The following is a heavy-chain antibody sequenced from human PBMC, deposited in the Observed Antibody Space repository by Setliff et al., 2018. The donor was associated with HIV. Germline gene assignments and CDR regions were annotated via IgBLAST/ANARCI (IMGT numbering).Heavy chain of an antibody. CDR2: TYHSGNA. V-gene: IGHV4-38-2*01. CDR1: GYSISNGYY. J-gene: IGHJ6*02. Sequence: SETLSLTCAVSGYSISNGYYWGWIRQPPGKGLEWIGNTYHSGNAYFHPSLKSRVTISVDTSKNQFSLNLTSVTAADTAVYYCARFMRGIIIRDYYYGMDVWGQGTTVTVSS. D-gene: IGHD3-10*01. CDR3: ARFMRGIIIRDYYYGMDV.